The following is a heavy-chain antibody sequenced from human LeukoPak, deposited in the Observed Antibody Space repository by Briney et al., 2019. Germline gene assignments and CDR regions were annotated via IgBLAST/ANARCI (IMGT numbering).Heavy chain of an antibody. CDR1: GFTCSSYS. V-gene: IGHV3-48*01. CDR2: ISSSSSTI. Sequence: GGSLRLXCAASGFTCSSYSMNWVRQAPGKGLESVSYISSSSSTIYYADSVKGRFTISRDNAKNSLYLQMNSLRAEDTAVYYCASIVTMVRGAIAGDYWGQGTLVTVSS. J-gene: IGHJ4*02. CDR3: ASIVTMVRGAIAGDY. D-gene: IGHD3-10*01.